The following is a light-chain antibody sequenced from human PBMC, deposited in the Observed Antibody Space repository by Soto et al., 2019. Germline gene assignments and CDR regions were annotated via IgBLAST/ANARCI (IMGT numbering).Light chain of an antibody. CDR1: SSDVGNYNY. CDR3: SSYAGSKTL. V-gene: IGLV2-8*01. CDR2: EVT. J-gene: IGLJ3*02. Sequence: QSALTQPPSASGSPGQSVTISCTGTSSDVGNYNYVSWYQQHPGKAPKLMIYEVTKRPSGVPDRFSGSKSGNTASLTVSGLQAEDEADYYCSSYAGSKTLFGGGTQLT.